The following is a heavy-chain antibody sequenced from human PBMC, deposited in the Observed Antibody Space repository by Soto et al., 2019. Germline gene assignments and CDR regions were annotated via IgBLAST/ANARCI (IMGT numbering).Heavy chain of an antibody. CDR2: IFSNDEK. J-gene: IGHJ4*02. Sequence: ASGPTLVNPTETLTLTCTVSGFSLSNARMGVSWIRQPPGKALEWLAHIFSNDEKSYSTSLKSRLTISKDTSKSQVVLTMTNMDPVDTATYYCARILRGSSSDLPGYWGQGTLVTVSS. CDR1: GFSLSNARMG. CDR3: ARILRGSSSDLPGY. V-gene: IGHV2-26*01. D-gene: IGHD6-6*01.